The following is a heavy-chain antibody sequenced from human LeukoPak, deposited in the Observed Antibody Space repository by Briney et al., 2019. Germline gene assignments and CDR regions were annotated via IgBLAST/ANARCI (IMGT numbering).Heavy chain of an antibody. Sequence: SETLSLTCTVSGGSITSTSYYWGCIRQPPGKGLEWIGSVYYRGSPYYNPSLKSRVTISVDSSKNHFSLKLSSVTAANTAGYYCAEQGGEATLGYFDFWGPGTLITVSS. V-gene: IGHV4-39*01. D-gene: IGHD1-26*01. CDR3: AEQGGEATLGYFDF. J-gene: IGHJ4*01. CDR2: VYYRGSP. CDR1: GGSITSTSYY.